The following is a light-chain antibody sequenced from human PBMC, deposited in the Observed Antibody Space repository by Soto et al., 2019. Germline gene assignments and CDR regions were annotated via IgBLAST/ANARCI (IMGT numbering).Light chain of an antibody. CDR3: QQYGNSPPGT. CDR2: GAS. Sequence: EIVLTQAPGTLSLSRGERATLSCRASQSVSSNYLAWYQQKPGQAPRLLIYGASSRATDIPDRFSGSGSGTDFTLTISRLEPEDFAVYYCQQYGNSPPGTIGQGTKVDIK. V-gene: IGKV3-20*01. J-gene: IGKJ1*01. CDR1: QSVSSNY.